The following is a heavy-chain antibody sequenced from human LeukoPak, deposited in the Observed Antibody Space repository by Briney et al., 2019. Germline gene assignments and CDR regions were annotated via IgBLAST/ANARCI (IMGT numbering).Heavy chain of an antibody. CDR2: ISGSGGST. Sequence: GGSLRLSCLTSGFTLSTNAMSWVRQAPGKGLEWVSAISGSGGSTYYADSVKGRFTISRDNSKNTLYLQMNSLRAEDTAVYYCAKALRSLTHWGQGTLVTVSS. V-gene: IGHV3-23*01. J-gene: IGHJ4*02. CDR3: AKALRSLTH. CDR1: GFTLSTNA. D-gene: IGHD4-17*01.